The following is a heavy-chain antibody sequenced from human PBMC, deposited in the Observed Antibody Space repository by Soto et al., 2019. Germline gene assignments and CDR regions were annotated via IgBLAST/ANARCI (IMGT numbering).Heavy chain of an antibody. D-gene: IGHD3-16*01. Sequence: LRLSCAASGFTFSSYSMNWVRQAPGKGLEWVSSISSSSSYIYYADSVKGRFTISRDNAKNSLYLQMNSLRAEDTAVYYCARGGEYRGYYFDYWGQGTLVTVSS. CDR1: GFTFSSYS. CDR2: ISSSSSYI. J-gene: IGHJ4*02. V-gene: IGHV3-21*01. CDR3: ARGGEYRGYYFDY.